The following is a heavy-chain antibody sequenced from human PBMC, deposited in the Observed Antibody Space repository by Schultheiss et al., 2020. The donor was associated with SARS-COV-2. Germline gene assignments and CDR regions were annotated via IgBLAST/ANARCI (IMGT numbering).Heavy chain of an antibody. CDR2: INHSGST. J-gene: IGHJ2*01. V-gene: IGHV4-4*02. CDR1: GGSISSSNW. D-gene: IGHD3-22*01. CDR3: ARDRYYYDSSGNDYWYFDL. Sequence: SETLSLTCTVSGGSISSSNWWSWVRQPPGKGLEWIGEINHSGSTNYNPSLKSRVTISVDTSKNQFSLKLSSVTAADTAVYYCARDRYYYDSSGNDYWYFDLWGRGTLVTVSS.